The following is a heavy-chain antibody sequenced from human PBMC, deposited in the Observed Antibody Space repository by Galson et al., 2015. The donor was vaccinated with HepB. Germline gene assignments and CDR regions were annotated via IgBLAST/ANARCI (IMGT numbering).Heavy chain of an antibody. J-gene: IGHJ4*02. D-gene: IGHD3-22*01. CDR1: GYSFRHYI. CDR3: ARELLDYYDSNIYHHLGY. V-gene: IGHV1-3*01. CDR2: INAGNGNT. Sequence: SVKVSCKASGYSFRHYIVYWVRQAPGQRPEWIGWINAGNGNTEYSQKFQGRVTITWDTSATTTYMELSSLRSEDTAVYYCARELLDYYDSNIYHHLGYWGQGTLVTVSS.